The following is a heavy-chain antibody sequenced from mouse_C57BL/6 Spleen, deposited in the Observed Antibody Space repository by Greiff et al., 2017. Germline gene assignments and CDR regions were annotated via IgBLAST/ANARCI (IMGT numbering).Heavy chain of an antibody. CDR1: GYTFTDYE. CDR2: IDPETGGT. CDR3: TRLNYGSSYYAMDY. D-gene: IGHD1-1*01. Sequence: VQLQQSGAELVRPGASVTLSCKASGYTFTDYEMHWVKQTPVHGLEWIGAIDPETGGTAYNQKFKGKAILTADKSSSTAYMELRSLTSEDSAVYYCTRLNYGSSYYAMDYWGQGTSVTVSS. J-gene: IGHJ4*01. V-gene: IGHV1-15*01.